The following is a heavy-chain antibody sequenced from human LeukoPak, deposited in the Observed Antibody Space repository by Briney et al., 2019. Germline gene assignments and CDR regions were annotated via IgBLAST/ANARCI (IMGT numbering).Heavy chain of an antibody. Sequence: GGSLRLPCAASGFTLSNARMSWVRQAPGKGLEWVGRVKSKSGGGITEYAAPVKGRFTISRDDSKNTLYLQMNSLKTEDTAVYYCTTLGYCSGGSCNGYWGQGTLVTVSS. D-gene: IGHD2-15*01. J-gene: IGHJ4*02. CDR3: TTLGYCSGGSCNGY. V-gene: IGHV3-15*01. CDR2: VKSKSGGGIT. CDR1: GFTLSNAR.